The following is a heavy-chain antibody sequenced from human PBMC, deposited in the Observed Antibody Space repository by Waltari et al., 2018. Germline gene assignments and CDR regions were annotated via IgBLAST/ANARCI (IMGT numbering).Heavy chain of an antibody. Sequence: QVHLVESGGGVVQPGGSLRLSCAASGFTFSASGMHWGRQAPGKGWEWVAFIRYDASDIYYRDSVKDRFTISRDNSKNTLFLQMSSLRAEDTAVYYCAKVGVGLTTWYAFDIWGQGTMVTVSS. V-gene: IGHV3-30*02. CDR1: GFTFSASG. CDR2: IRYDASDI. CDR3: AKVGVGLTTWYAFDI. D-gene: IGHD1-1*01. J-gene: IGHJ3*02.